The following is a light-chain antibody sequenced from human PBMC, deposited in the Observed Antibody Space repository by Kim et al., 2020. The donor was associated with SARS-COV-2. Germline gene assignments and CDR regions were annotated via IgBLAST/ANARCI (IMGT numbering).Light chain of an antibody. V-gene: IGKV1-17*01. Sequence: ASVGDRVTITCRASQDIGNDLGWYQQSPGRAPKRLIYGTSNLQSGVPSRFSGSGSETEFTLTINSLQPEDFATYFCLQHRTYPITFGQGTRLEIK. CDR2: GTS. CDR3: LQHRTYPIT. CDR1: QDIGND. J-gene: IGKJ5*01.